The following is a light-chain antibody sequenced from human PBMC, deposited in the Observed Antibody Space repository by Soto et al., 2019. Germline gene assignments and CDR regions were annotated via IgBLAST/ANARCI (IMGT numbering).Light chain of an antibody. Sequence: QSSLTQPPSVSGSPGQSVTISCTGTSSDVGSYNRVSWYQQPPGTAPKLMIYEVNNRPSGVPDRFSGSKSGNTASLTISGLQAEDEADYYCSSYTGSSLIFGGGTKVTVL. V-gene: IGLV2-18*02. CDR3: SSYTGSSLI. CDR2: EVN. CDR1: SSDVGSYNR. J-gene: IGLJ2*01.